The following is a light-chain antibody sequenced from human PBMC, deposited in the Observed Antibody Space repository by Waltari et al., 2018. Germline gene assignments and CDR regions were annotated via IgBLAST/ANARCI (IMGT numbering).Light chain of an antibody. J-gene: IGKJ1*01. Sequence: ELVLTQSPGTLSLSPGERATLSCRASQSVGRSLAWYQQKPGQAPRLLIYDASSRAAGIPDRFSGSGSGTDFSLAISRLEPEDFAVYYCQKYVSLPATFGQGTKVEIK. CDR3: QKYVSLPAT. V-gene: IGKV3-20*01. CDR2: DAS. CDR1: QSVGRS.